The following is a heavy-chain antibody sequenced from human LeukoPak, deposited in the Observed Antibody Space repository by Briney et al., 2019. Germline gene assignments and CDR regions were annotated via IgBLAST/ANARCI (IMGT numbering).Heavy chain of an antibody. J-gene: IGHJ6*02. CDR2: IIPIFGIA. V-gene: IGHV1-69*04. CDR1: GGTFSSYA. D-gene: IGHD6-13*01. CDR3: ARDRRIAAASYYYGMDV. Sequence: SVKVSCKASGGTFSSYAISWVRQAPGQGLEWMGRIIPIFGIANYAQKFQGRVTITADKSTSTDYMELSRLRSEDTAVYYCARDRRIAAASYYYGMDVWGQGTTVTVSS.